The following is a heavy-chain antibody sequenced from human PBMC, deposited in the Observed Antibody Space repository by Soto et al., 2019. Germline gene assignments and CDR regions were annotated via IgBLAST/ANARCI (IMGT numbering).Heavy chain of an antibody. CDR3: TIGVTSRGMDV. D-gene: IGHD2-21*02. Sequence: EVQLVESGGGLVKPGGSLRLSCAASGFTFSNAWMSWVRQAPGKGLEWVGRIKSKTDGGTTDYAAPVKGRFTISRDDSKNTLYLQMNSLKTEDTAVYYCTIGVTSRGMDVWGQGTTVTVSS. CDR1: GFTFSNAW. CDR2: IKSKTDGGTT. J-gene: IGHJ6*02. V-gene: IGHV3-15*01.